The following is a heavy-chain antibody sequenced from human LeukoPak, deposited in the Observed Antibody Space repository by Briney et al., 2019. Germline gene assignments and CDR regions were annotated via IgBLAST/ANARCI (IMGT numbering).Heavy chain of an antibody. CDR1: GFTFDDYA. D-gene: IGHD6-6*01. Sequence: PGRSLRLSCTASGFTFDDYAMQWVRQAPGKGLEWVSGISWNSGSIGYADSVKGRFTISRDNAKNSLYLQMNSLRAEDTALYYCAKDIGFLGSSSGIDYWGQGTLVTVSS. CDR3: AKDIGFLGSSSGIDY. J-gene: IGHJ4*02. V-gene: IGHV3-9*01. CDR2: ISWNSGSI.